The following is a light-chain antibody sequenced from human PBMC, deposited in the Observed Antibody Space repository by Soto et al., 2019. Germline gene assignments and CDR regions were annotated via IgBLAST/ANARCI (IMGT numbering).Light chain of an antibody. CDR2: GAS. CDR3: QQYNNWPPT. Sequence: EIMMTQSPATLSVSPGDRATLSCRASQSVSSKLVWYQQKPGQAPRLLIHGASTRATGIPARFSGSGSGTEFTLTNSSLQAEDFAFYYCQQYNNWPPTFGQGTKVEIK. V-gene: IGKV3-15*01. CDR1: QSVSSK. J-gene: IGKJ1*01.